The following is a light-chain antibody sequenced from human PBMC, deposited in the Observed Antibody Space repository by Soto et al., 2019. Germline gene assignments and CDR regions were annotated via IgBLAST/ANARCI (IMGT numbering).Light chain of an antibody. J-gene: IGKJ1*01. CDR3: QQYGTPGT. CDR1: QSVSNNY. Sequence: EIVLTQSPGTLSLSPGERATLSCRASQSVSNNYLAWYQQKPCQAPRLLIYGASNRATGIPDRFSGSASGTDFTLTISRMEPEDSAVYYCQQYGTPGTFGHGTKVDIK. V-gene: IGKV3-20*01. CDR2: GAS.